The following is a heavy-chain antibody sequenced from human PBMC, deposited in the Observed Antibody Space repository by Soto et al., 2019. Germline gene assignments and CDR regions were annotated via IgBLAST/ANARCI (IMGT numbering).Heavy chain of an antibody. CDR3: TKARFYLVSSPYDS. D-gene: IGHD2-2*01. CDR1: GVTFEYYA. V-gene: IGHV3-43D*03. CDR2: ISADGSDP. J-gene: IGHJ4*02. Sequence: RLSCAASGVTFEYYALHWVRQSSGKGPEWVSLISADGSDPYYADSVKGRFTISRDNRKDSLYLQMNSLRPEDSAIYYCTKARFYLVSSPYDSWGKGPLRTASS.